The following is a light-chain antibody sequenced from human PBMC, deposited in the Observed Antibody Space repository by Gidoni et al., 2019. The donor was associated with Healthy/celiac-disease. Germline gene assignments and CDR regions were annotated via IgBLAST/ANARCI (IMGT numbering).Light chain of an antibody. CDR1: QSVLYSSNNQTY. J-gene: IGKJ2*01. V-gene: IGKV4-1*01. CDR3: QQYFSTPYT. CDR2: WAS. Sequence: DSVITHSLDSVSVSLGDRDTINCKSSQSVLYSSNNQTYLAWYQQKPGQPPKLLIYWASTRESGVPDRFSGSGSGTDVTLTISSLQAEDVAVYYCQQYFSTPYTFGQGTKLEIK.